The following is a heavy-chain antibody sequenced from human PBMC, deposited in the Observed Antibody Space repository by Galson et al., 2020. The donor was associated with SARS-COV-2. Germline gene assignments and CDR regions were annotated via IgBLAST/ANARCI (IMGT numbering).Heavy chain of an antibody. D-gene: IGHD5-18*01. CDR1: GGSISSYY. Sequence: SETLSLTCTVSGGSISSYYWSWIRQPPGKALEWIGYIYYSRSTNYKPSPKSRVTISVDTSKNQFSLKLSSVTAADTAVYYCARVYSYGGYYYYYMDVWGKGTTVTVSS. CDR3: ARVYSYGGYYYYYMDV. J-gene: IGHJ6*03. V-gene: IGHV4-59*01. CDR2: IYYSRST.